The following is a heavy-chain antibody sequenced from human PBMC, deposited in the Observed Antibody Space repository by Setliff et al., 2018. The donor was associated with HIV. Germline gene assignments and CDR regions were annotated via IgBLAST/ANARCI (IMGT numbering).Heavy chain of an antibody. D-gene: IGHD2-2*01. CDR1: GGSISSSSYY. Sequence: SETLSLTCTVSGGSISSSSYYWGWIRQPPGKGLEWIGSIYYSGSTYYNPSLKSRVTISVDTSKNQFSLKLRSVTAADTAVYYCARDKMEAPAAPDAPFDVWGQGTMVTVSS. J-gene: IGHJ3*01. CDR3: ARDKMEAPAAPDAPFDV. CDR2: IYYSGST. V-gene: IGHV4-39*07.